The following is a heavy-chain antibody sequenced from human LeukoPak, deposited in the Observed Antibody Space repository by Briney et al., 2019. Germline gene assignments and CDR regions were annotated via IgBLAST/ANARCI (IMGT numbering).Heavy chain of an antibody. J-gene: IGHJ4*02. CDR2: INPSGGST. D-gene: IGHD5-12*01. V-gene: IGHV1-46*01. Sequence: ASVKVSCKASGYTFTNYYMNWVRQTPGQGLEWMGIINPSGGSTSYAQKFQGRVTVTRDTSTSTVYMELSSLRSEDTAMYYCAREGEIGYDLSDYWGQGTLVTVSS. CDR3: AREGEIGYDLSDY. CDR1: GYTFTNYY.